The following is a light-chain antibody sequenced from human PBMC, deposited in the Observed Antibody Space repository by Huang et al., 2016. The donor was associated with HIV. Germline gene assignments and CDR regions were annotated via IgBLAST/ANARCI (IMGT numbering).Light chain of an antibody. Sequence: IQMTQSPASLSASVGDRVTITCRASQASRNDLGWYQQRRGKAPKLLVSAASHLQSGVPSRFSGSGSGTHFTLTISGLQSEDFATYYCLQTYTYPWTLGQGTKVEI. CDR3: LQTYTYPWT. V-gene: IGKV1-6*01. J-gene: IGKJ1*01. CDR1: QASRND. CDR2: AAS.